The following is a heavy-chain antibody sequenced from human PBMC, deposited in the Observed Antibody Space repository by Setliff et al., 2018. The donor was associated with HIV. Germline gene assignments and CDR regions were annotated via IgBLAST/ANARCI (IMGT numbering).Heavy chain of an antibody. D-gene: IGHD2-2*01. V-gene: IGHV4-61*02. CDR2: IYTSGST. J-gene: IGHJ5*02. CDR1: GVSISSGTYY. CDR3: ARDKGVYCSSVSCYPSWFDP. Sequence: PSETLSLTCTVSGVSISSGTYYWSWVRQPAGKGLEWIGRIYTSGSTNYNPSLKSRVTISLDTSKNQFSLKLSSVTAADTAVYYCARDKGVYCSSVSCYPSWFDPWGQGTLVTVSS.